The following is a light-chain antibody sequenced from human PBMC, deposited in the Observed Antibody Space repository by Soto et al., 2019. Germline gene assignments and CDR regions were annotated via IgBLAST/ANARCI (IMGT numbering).Light chain of an antibody. CDR1: QSISRY. CDR3: QQYNYYPCT. CDR2: KAS. V-gene: IGKV1-5*03. J-gene: IGKJ2*02. Sequence: DIQMTQSPSTLSASVGDRVTITCRASQSISRYMAWYQQKPGTAPKVLIYKASTLQTGVPSRFSGSGSGTDYTLTISSVQPDDFADYYCQQYNYYPCTFGQGTKLEIK.